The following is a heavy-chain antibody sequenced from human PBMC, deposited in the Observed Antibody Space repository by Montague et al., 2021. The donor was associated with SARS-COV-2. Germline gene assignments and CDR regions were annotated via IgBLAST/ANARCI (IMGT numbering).Heavy chain of an antibody. CDR1: GFTFGDYA. CDR3: AKVDYSSAWYGPLDY. D-gene: IGHD6-19*01. J-gene: IGHJ4*02. CDR2: ISWNGDSV. V-gene: IGHV3-9*01. Sequence: SMRLSCAASGFTFGDYALHWVRQAPGKGLEWVSGISWNGDSVGYADSVRGRFTISRDNAQNSLYLEMVSLRPEDTAFYYCAKVDYSSAWYGPLDYWGQGTRVTVSS.